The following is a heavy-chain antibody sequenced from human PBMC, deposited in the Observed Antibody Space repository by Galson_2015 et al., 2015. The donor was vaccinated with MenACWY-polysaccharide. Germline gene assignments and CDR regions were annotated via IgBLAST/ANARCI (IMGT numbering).Heavy chain of an antibody. Sequence: SLRLSCAAPGFTFSSYAMTWVRQAPGKGLEWVASISNDGSNKYYADSVKGRFTISRDNSKNTLYLQMNSLRAEDTALYYCARGLRGGLDSWGQGPLVTVSS. D-gene: IGHD5-18*01. CDR1: GFTFSSYA. CDR2: ISNDGSNK. CDR3: ARGLRGGLDS. V-gene: IGHV3-30*03. J-gene: IGHJ4*02.